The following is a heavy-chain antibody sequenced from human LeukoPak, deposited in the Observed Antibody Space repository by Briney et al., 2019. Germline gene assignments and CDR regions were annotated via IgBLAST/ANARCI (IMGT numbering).Heavy chain of an antibody. D-gene: IGHD6-25*01. CDR2: IYYTGST. Sequence: SETLSLTCSVSGASISGGTYYWGWIRQPPGKGLEWIGSIYYTGSTYDNPSLKSRVTISVDTSKNQFSLKLSSVTAADTAVYYCARRGASGRAFDYWGQGTLVTVSS. J-gene: IGHJ4*02. CDR3: ARRGASGRAFDY. V-gene: IGHV4-39*01. CDR1: GASISGGTYY.